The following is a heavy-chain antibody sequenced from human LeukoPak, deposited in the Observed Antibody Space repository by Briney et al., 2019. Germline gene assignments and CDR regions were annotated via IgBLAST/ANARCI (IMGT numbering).Heavy chain of an antibody. D-gene: IGHD3-16*01. V-gene: IGHV1-18*01. CDR3: ARDKDYIWGGSPKFDY. J-gene: IGHJ4*02. Sequence: GASVKVSCNASGYTFTSYGISWVRQAPGQGLEWMGWISAYNGNTNYAQKLQGRVTMTTDTSTSTAYMELRSLRSDDTAVYYCARDKDYIWGGSPKFDYWGQGTLVTVSS. CDR2: ISAYNGNT. CDR1: GYTFTSYG.